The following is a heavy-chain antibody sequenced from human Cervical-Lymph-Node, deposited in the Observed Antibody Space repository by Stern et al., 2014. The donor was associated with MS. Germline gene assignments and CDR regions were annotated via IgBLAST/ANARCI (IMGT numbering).Heavy chain of an antibody. CDR1: GFMFSNYG. D-gene: IGHD6-6*01. CDR3: ARGGAARPDY. Sequence: VQLVESGGGLVQPGGSLRLSWAASGFMFSNYGMNWVRQAPGRGLGGVSVISSSGSTISYGDSVKGRFTISRDNAKSSLYLQMNSPRAEDTAVYFCARGGAARPDYWGQGTLVTVSS. J-gene: IGHJ4*02. CDR2: ISSSGSTI. V-gene: IGHV3-48*01.